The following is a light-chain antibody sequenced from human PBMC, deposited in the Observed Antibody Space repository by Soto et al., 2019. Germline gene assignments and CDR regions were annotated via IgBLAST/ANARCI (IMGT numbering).Light chain of an antibody. CDR3: QSYDSSLSASYV. CDR1: SSNIGAGYA. J-gene: IGLJ1*01. V-gene: IGLV1-40*01. CDR2: GNT. Sequence: QSVLTQPPSVSGAPGQRVTISCTGSSSNIGAGYAVHWYQQLPGKAPKLLIYGNTNRPSGVPDRFSVSKSGTSASLAITGLQAEDEADYYCQSYDSSLSASYVFGGGTKLTVL.